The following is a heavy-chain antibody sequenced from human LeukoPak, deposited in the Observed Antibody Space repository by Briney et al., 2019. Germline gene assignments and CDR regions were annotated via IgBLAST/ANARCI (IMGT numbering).Heavy chain of an antibody. D-gene: IGHD3-22*01. CDR2: IAYDGSNK. CDR3: ARDQGVVVHGKYHYYGMDV. CDR1: GFTFSSYG. Sequence: GGSLRLSCAASGFTFSSYGIHWVRQAPGKGLEWVAAIAYDGSNKYYADSVKGRFTISRDNSKKTLYLQMNSLRAEDTAVYYCARDQGVVVHGKYHYYGMDVWGQGTTVTVSS. V-gene: IGHV3-30*03. J-gene: IGHJ6*02.